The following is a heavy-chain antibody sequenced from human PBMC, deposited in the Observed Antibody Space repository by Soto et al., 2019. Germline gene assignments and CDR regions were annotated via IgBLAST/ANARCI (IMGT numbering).Heavy chain of an antibody. CDR1: GFTFSSYS. Sequence: EVQLLESGGGLVQPGGSLRLSCGASGFTFSSYSMHWVRRAPGKGLHWVSFISAGGTSTYYADSVKGRFTISRDNSQNTLYLQMNSLRAEDTAVYYCAKDPLINGRPDAFDIWGQGTMVTVSS. CDR2: ISAGGTST. J-gene: IGHJ3*02. D-gene: IGHD2-8*01. V-gene: IGHV3-23*01. CDR3: AKDPLINGRPDAFDI.